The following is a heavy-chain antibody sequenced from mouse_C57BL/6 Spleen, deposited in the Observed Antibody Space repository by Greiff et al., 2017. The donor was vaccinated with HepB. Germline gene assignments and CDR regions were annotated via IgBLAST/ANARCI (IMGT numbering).Heavy chain of an antibody. CDR2: IYYSGTI. CDR1: GISITTGNYR. D-gene: IGHD1-1*01. V-gene: IGHV3-5*01. Sequence: DVKLQESGPGLVKPSQTVFLTCTVTGISITTGNYRWSWIRQFPGNKLEWIGYIYYSGTITYNPSLTSRTTITKDTPKNQFFLEMNPLTAEDTATYYCARGFHYYVSSYFDYWGQGTTLTVSS. CDR3: ARGFHYYVSSYFDY. J-gene: IGHJ2*01.